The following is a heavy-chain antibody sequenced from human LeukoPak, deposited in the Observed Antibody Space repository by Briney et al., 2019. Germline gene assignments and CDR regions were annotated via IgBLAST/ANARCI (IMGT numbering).Heavy chain of an antibody. D-gene: IGHD3-16*01. Sequence: GGSLRLSCAASGFIFSSYAMSWVRQAPGKGLEWVSGISGSGGRTYYADSVKGWFTISRDNSKNTLYLQMNSLRAEDTAVYYCAKVPPGIWLFDIWGQGTMVTVSS. J-gene: IGHJ3*02. CDR2: ISGSGGRT. V-gene: IGHV3-23*01. CDR1: GFIFSSYA. CDR3: AKVPPGIWLFDI.